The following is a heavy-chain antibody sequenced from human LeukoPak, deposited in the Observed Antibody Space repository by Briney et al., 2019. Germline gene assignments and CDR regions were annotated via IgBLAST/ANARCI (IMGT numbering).Heavy chain of an antibody. V-gene: IGHV4-39*07. CDR2: IGGRNYYRGTT. D-gene: IGHD2-15*01. CDR3: ARDEYSSGRNGGYFDY. CDR1: GASISRSAYY. Sequence: KPSETLSLTCTVSGASISRSAYYWGWIRQPPGKGLEWIGCIGGRNYYRGTTYYNPSLKSRVTISVATSKNQFSLKLSSVTAADTAVYYCARDEYSSGRNGGYFDYWGQGALVTVSS. J-gene: IGHJ4*02.